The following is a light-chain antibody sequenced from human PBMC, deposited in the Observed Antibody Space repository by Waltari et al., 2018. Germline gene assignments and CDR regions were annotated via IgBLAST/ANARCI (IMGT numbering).Light chain of an antibody. Sequence: EIVLTQSPGTLSLSPGERATLSCRASQSVISNYLAWYQQKLGQAPRLLIYGASSRATGIPDRFSGSGSGADFTLTINRLEPEDFAVYYCQQYESSPETFGQGTKVEIK. CDR1: QSVISNY. CDR3: QQYESSPET. CDR2: GAS. V-gene: IGKV3-20*01. J-gene: IGKJ1*01.